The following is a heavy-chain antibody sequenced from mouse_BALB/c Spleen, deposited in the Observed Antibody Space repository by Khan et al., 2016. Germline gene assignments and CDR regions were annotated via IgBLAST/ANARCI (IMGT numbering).Heavy chain of an antibody. CDR3: VIYDGYWFAY. J-gene: IGHJ3*01. D-gene: IGHD2-3*01. Sequence: EVQLVESGGGLVQPKGSLKLSCAASGFTFNTYAMNWVRQAPGKGLEWVARIRSKSNNYATYYADSVKDRFPISRDDSQSMLYLQMNNWKTEDTAMDDCVIYDGYWFAYWGQGTLVTVSA. V-gene: IGHV10-1*02. CDR2: IRSKSNNYAT. CDR1: GFTFNTYA.